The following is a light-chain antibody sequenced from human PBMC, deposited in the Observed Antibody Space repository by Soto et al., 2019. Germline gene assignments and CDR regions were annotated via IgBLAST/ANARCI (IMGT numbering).Light chain of an antibody. V-gene: IGLV1-44*01. CDR3: AAWDDSLKGRV. CDR2: SNN. Sequence: QSVLTQPPSASGTPGQRVTISCSGSSSNIGSNPVNWYQQLPGTAPKLLIFSNNQRPSGVPDRFSGSKSGTSASLAISGLQSEDEADYYCAAWDDSLKGRVFGGGTKLTVL. J-gene: IGLJ2*01. CDR1: SSNIGSNP.